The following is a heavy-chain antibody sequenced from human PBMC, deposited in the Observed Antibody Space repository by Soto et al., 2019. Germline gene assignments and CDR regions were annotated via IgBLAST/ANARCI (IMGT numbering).Heavy chain of an antibody. V-gene: IGHV1-69*02. Sequence: QVQLVQSGAEVKKPGSSVKVSCKASGGTFSSYTISWVRQAPGQGLEWMGRIIPILGIANYAQKCQGRVTITADKSTSTAYMELSSLRSEDTAVYYCARLRDSDGMDVWGQGTTVTVSS. J-gene: IGHJ6*02. CDR1: GGTFSSYT. CDR2: IIPILGIA. D-gene: IGHD1-26*01. CDR3: ARLRDSDGMDV.